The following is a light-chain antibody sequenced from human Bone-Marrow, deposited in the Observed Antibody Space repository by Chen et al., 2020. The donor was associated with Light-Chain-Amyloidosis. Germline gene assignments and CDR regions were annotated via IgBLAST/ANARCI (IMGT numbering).Light chain of an antibody. V-gene: IGLV6-57*01. CDR3: QSYQGSSQGV. CDR1: SGSIATNY. CDR2: EDD. J-gene: IGLJ3*02. Sequence: NFMPTQPHSVSESPGKTVIISCTRSSGSIATNYVQWYQQRPGSSPTTVIYEDDQRPSGVQHRFSGSIDRSSNSASLTISGLKTEDEADYYCQSYQGSSQGVFGGGTKLTVL.